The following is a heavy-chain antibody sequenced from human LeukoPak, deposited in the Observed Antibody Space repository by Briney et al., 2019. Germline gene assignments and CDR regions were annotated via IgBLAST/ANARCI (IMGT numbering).Heavy chain of an antibody. D-gene: IGHD5-18*01. CDR3: ARQRYSYGYADY. CDR2: VYATGNT. Sequence: SETLSLTCTVSGASINRGTHYWSWVRQAAGKGLEWLGRVYATGNTNYNPSLWSRLSISIDTSRNQFSLRLSSVTAADTAIYYCARQRYSYGYADYWGQGTLVTVSS. J-gene: IGHJ4*02. V-gene: IGHV4-61*02. CDR1: GASINRGTHY.